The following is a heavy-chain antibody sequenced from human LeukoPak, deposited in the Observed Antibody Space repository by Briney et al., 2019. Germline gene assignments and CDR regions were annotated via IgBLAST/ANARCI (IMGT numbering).Heavy chain of an antibody. V-gene: IGHV4-39*07. D-gene: IGHD6-6*01. J-gene: IGHJ4*02. Sequence: SETLSLTCTVSGGSISSSSYYWGWIRQPPGKGLEWIGSIYYSGSTDYNPSLGSRVTMSVDTSKNQFSLKLSSVTAADTAVYYCAREGSMTARPFVSIDYWGQGTLVTVSS. CDR3: AREGSMTARPFVSIDY. CDR2: IYYSGST. CDR1: GGSISSSSYY.